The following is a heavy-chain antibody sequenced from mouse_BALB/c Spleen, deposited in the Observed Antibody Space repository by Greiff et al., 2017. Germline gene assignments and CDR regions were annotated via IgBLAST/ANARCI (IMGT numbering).Heavy chain of an antibody. CDR1: GYTFSSYW. CDR3: ARWVYGNPLYAMDY. CDR2: ILPGSGST. D-gene: IGHD2-1*01. Sequence: QVQLQQSGAELMKPGASVKISCKATGYTFSSYWIEWVKQRPGHGLEWIGEILPGSGSTNYNEKFKGKATFTADTSSNTAYMQLSSLTSEDSAVYYCARWVYGNPLYAMDYWGQGTSVTVSS. J-gene: IGHJ4*01. V-gene: IGHV1-9*01.